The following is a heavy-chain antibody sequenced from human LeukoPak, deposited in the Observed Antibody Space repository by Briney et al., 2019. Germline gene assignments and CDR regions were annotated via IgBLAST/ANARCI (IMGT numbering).Heavy chain of an antibody. CDR1: GYTFTNYG. Sequence: ASVKVSCKASGYTFTNYGISWVRQAPGQGLEWMGWISTYSGTPNYAQKLQGRVTMTTDTSTNTAYMDLRSLRSDDMAVYYCARGKTIRVADPFDYWGQGTLVTVSS. D-gene: IGHD6-19*01. CDR2: ISTYSGTP. V-gene: IGHV1-18*03. CDR3: ARGKTIRVADPFDY. J-gene: IGHJ4*02.